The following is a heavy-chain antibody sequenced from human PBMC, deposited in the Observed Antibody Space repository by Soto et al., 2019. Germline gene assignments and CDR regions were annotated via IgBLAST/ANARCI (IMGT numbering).Heavy chain of an antibody. Sequence: EVQLLESGGGLVESGGSLRIACEASGFTFSSFAMAWVRQAPGRGLQWVSAITASGTFTYYAASVKGRFTISRDKSKNTLYLQMNSLTAEDTAFYYCAKDSSSWYYFDSWGQGALVTVSS. CDR3: AKDSSSWYYFDS. V-gene: IGHV3-23*01. CDR2: ITASGTFT. D-gene: IGHD6-13*01. CDR1: GFTFSSFA. J-gene: IGHJ4*02.